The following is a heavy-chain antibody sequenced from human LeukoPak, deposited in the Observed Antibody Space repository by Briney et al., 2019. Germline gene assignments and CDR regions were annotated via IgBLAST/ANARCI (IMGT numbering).Heavy chain of an antibody. CDR3: AKDMGDYGDYDYYGMDV. J-gene: IGHJ6*02. V-gene: IGHV3-23*01. CDR2: ISGSGGST. D-gene: IGHD4-17*01. CDR1: GFTFSSYA. Sequence: GGSLRLSCAASGFTFSSYAMSWVRQAPGKGPEWVSAISGSGGSTYYADSVKGRFTISRDNPKNTLYLQMNSLRAEDTAVYYCAKDMGDYGDYDYYGMDVWGQGTTVTVSS.